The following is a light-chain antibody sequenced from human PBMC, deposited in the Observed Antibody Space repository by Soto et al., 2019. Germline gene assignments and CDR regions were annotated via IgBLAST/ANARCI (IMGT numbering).Light chain of an antibody. Sequence: QSVLTQPPSVSAAPGQKVTISCSGTTANLGTNYVSWYQQLPGTVPKLLIYENDKRPSGIPDRFSGSKSGSSATLAITGLLTGDEADYFCATWETSLTGVAFGGGTKLNVL. J-gene: IGLJ3*02. V-gene: IGLV1-51*01. CDR3: ATWETSLTGVA. CDR2: END. CDR1: TANLGTNY.